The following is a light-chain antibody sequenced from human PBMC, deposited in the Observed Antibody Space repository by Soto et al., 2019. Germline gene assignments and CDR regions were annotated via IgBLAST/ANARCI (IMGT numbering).Light chain of an antibody. CDR1: SGHSTYI. CDR2: LDRSGSY. V-gene: IGLV4-60*02. CDR3: ETWYSNTHKV. J-gene: IGLJ3*02. Sequence: QSVLTQSSSASASLGSSVTLTCILTSGHSTYIIALHQQQPGKAPRFLMTLDRSGSYNRGSGFPDLFSGSCSGADRYLTISNLEFEDEGDYYCETWYSNTHKVFGGGTQLTVL.